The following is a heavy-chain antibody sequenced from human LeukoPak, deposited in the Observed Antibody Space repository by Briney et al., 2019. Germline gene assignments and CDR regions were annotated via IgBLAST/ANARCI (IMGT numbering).Heavy chain of an antibody. CDR1: XXSISSXY. CDR2: IYYSGST. Sequence: TLSLTCXXXXXSISSXYWSWIRQPPGKGLEWIGYIYYSGSTNYNPSLKSRVTISVDTSKNQFSLKLSSVTAADTAVYYCARDGGLWGQGTLVTVSS. CDR3: ARDGGL. V-gene: IGHV4-59*01. D-gene: IGHD3/OR15-3a*01. J-gene: IGHJ4*02.